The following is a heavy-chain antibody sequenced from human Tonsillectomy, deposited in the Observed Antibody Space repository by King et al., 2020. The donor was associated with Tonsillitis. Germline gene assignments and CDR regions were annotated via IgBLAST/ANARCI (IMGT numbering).Heavy chain of an antibody. D-gene: IGHD3-10*01. Sequence: QLQESGPGLVKPSETLSLTCTVSGGSISSSSYYWGWIRQPPGKGLEWIGSIYYSGSTYYNPSLKSRVTISVDTSKNQFSLKLSSVTAAGTAVYYCARGSVLLWFGAPENWFDPWGQGTLVTVSS. J-gene: IGHJ5*02. V-gene: IGHV4-39*07. CDR1: GGSISSSSYY. CDR2: IYYSGST. CDR3: ARGSVLLWFGAPENWFDP.